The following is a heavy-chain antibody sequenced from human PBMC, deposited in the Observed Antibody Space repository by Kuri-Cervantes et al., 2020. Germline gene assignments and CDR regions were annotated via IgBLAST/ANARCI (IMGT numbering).Heavy chain of an antibody. CDR1: GFTFSNAW. CDR3: ARDGYSYGTDY. Sequence: GGSLRLSCAASGFTFSNAWMSWVRQAPGKGLEWVANIKQDGSEKYSVDSVKGRFTIPRDNAKNSLFLQMNSLRAEDTAVYYCARDGYSYGTDYWGQGTLVTVSS. V-gene: IGHV3-7*01. D-gene: IGHD5-18*01. J-gene: IGHJ4*02. CDR2: IKQDGSEK.